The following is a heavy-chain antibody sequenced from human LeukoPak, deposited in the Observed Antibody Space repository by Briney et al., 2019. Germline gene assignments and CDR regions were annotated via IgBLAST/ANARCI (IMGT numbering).Heavy chain of an antibody. Sequence: SVKGSCKASRGTFSSYALSWVRQAPGQRREWMGRITPIFGTANYAQKFQGRVTITTDESTSTAYMELSSLRSEDTAVYFCAREFWSGYSTWFDPWGQGTLVTVSS. CDR3: AREFWSGYSTWFDP. V-gene: IGHV1-69*05. CDR2: ITPIFGTA. D-gene: IGHD3-3*01. CDR1: RGTFSSYA. J-gene: IGHJ5*02.